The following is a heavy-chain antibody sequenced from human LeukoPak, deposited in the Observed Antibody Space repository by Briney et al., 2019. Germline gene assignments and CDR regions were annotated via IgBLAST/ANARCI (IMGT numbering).Heavy chain of an antibody. Sequence: SETLSLTCTVSGGSISSYYWSWIRQPAGKGLEWIGRIYTSGSTTYNPSLKSRVTLPVDTSKNQFSLKVTSVTAADTAVYYCARGPHSSGWYSFDYWGQGTLVTVSS. CDR2: IYTSGST. V-gene: IGHV4-4*07. J-gene: IGHJ4*02. CDR1: GGSISSYY. D-gene: IGHD6-19*01. CDR3: ARGPHSSGWYSFDY.